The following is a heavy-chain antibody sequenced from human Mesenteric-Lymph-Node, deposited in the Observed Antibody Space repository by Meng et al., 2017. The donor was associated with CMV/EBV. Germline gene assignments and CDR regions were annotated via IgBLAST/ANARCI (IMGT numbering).Heavy chain of an antibody. V-gene: IGHV1-2*02. Sequence: ASVKVSCKASGYTFTDCYIHWVGQAPGQGRAWMGWINPKSGDNDFGQRFQGRVTVTSETSISTAYMELSRLSSDDTSVYYCASAPLVPPAMTSYGTDVWGQGATVTVSS. CDR1: GYTFTDCY. CDR2: INPKSGDN. J-gene: IGHJ6*02. D-gene: IGHD2-2*01. CDR3: ASAPLVPPAMTSYGTDV.